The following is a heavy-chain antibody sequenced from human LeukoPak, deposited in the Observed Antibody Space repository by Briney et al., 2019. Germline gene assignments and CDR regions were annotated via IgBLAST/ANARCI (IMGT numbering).Heavy chain of an antibody. V-gene: IGHV3-30*01. J-gene: IGHJ4*02. D-gene: IGHD3-22*01. CDR2: ISHDGRNK. CDR1: GFTFRSYA. Sequence: GGSLRLSCAASGFTFRSYAMHWVRQAPGKGLEWVALISHDGRNKYNADSVKGRFTISRDNSKNTLYLHMNSLRPEDTALYYCAKAGAMILQHYFDYWGQGTLVTVSS. CDR3: AKAGAMILQHYFDY.